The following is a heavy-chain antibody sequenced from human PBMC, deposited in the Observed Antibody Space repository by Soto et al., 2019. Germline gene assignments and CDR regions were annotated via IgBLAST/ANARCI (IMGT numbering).Heavy chain of an antibody. J-gene: IGHJ5*02. CDR2: VYYSETT. V-gene: IGHV4-59*01. Sequence: QVQLQESGPGLVKPSETLSLTCTVSDGHISNYFWSWIRQPPGMGLEWIGYVYYSETTNYNPSLHYTPSLKTRVTTSLATSTNQCSLRLSSVTPADTAVYYCATGRVYYGSESWGQGTLVTVSS. D-gene: IGHD3-10*01. CDR1: DGHISNYF. CDR3: ATGRVYYGSES.